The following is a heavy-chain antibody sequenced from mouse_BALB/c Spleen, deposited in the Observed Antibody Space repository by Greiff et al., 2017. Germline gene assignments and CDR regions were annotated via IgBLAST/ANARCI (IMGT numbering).Heavy chain of an antibody. V-gene: IGHV5-6-3*01. CDR3: ARDGGNYVFYYFDY. CDR1: GFTFSSYG. D-gene: IGHD2-1*01. J-gene: IGHJ2*01. CDR2: INSNGGST. Sequence: EVQGVESGGGLVQPGGSLKLSCAASGFTFSSYGMSWVRQTPDKRLELVATINSNGGSTYYPDSVKGRFTISRDNAKNTLYLQMSSLKSEDTAMYYCARDGGNYVFYYFDYWGQGTTLTVSS.